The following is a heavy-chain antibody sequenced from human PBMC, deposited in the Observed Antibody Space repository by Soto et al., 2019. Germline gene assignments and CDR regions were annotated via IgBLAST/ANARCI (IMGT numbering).Heavy chain of an antibody. V-gene: IGHV4-39*01. CDR3: SRRAPEGFDP. J-gene: IGHJ5*02. CDR2: INHSGNT. Sequence: PSVTLSLTCAVSGGSIGTSAYYWGWIRQAPGKGLEWIGSINHSGNTYLSPSLKDRVTMSVDTSKNSFSLKLRSATAADTGLYYCSRRAPEGFDPWGQGTLVTVSS. CDR1: GGSIGTSAYY.